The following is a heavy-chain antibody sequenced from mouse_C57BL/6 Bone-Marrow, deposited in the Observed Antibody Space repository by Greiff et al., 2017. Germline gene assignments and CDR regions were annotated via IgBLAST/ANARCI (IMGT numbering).Heavy chain of an antibody. D-gene: IGHD1-1*01. CDR1: GFNIKDYY. Sequence: EVKLVESGAELVRPGASVKLSCTASGFNIKDYYMHWVKQRPEQGLEWIGRIDPEDGDTEYAPKFQGKATMTADTSSTTAYLQLSSLTSEDTAVYSCTTLVAHWYFDVWGTGTTVTVSS. CDR2: IDPEDGDT. CDR3: TTLVAHWYFDV. J-gene: IGHJ1*03. V-gene: IGHV14-1*01.